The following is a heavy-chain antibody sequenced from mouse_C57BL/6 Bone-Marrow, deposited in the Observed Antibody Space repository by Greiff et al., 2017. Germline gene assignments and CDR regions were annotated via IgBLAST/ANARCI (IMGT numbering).Heavy chain of an antibody. CDR2: IRNKANNHAT. CDR1: GFTFSDAW. J-gene: IGHJ2*01. CDR3: TRHIYPYYFDY. D-gene: IGHD2-1*01. V-gene: IGHV6-6*01. Sequence: EVQLVESGGGLVQPGGSMKLSCAASGFTFSDAWMDWVRQSPEKGLEWVAEIRNKANNHATYYAESVKGRFTISRDDSKSSVYLQMNSLRAEDTGIYYCTRHIYPYYFDYWGQGTTLTVSS.